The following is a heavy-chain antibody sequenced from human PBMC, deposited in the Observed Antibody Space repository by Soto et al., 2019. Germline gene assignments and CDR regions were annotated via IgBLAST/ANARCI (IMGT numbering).Heavy chain of an antibody. D-gene: IGHD2-2*01. J-gene: IGHJ6*02. CDR2: IDPSDSYT. CDR1: GNSFTHYW. CDR3: ASSPRGYCSSTSCRELGNYYGMDV. V-gene: IGHV5-10-1*01. Sequence: KITCEGSGNSFTHYWISWVRQMPGKGLEWMGRIDPSDSYTNYSPSFQGHVTISADKSISTAYLQWSSLKASDTAMYYCASSPRGYCSSTSCRELGNYYGMDVWGQGTMVTVSS.